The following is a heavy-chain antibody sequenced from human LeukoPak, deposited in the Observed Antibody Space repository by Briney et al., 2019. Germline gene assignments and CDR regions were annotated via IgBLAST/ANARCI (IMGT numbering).Heavy chain of an antibody. CDR2: INHSGTT. Sequence: PSETLSLTCAVYGGSFSGYYWSWIRQPPGKGLEWIGEINHSGTTNYNPSLKSRVTISVDTSKNQFSLKLSSVTAADTAVYYCARGDTLYCSGGSCYNGYFDYWGQGTLVTVSS. CDR3: ARGDTLYCSGGSCYNGYFDY. D-gene: IGHD2-15*01. J-gene: IGHJ4*02. CDR1: GGSFSGYY. V-gene: IGHV4-34*01.